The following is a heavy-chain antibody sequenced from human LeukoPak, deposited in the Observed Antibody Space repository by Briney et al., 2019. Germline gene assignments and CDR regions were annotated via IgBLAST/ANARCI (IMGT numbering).Heavy chain of an antibody. D-gene: IGHD3-22*01. Sequence: ASVKVSCKASGYTFTSYYMHWVRQAPGQGLEWMGIINPSGGSTSYAQKFQGRVTKTRDTSTSTVYMELSSLRSEDTAVYYCARDYYDDAFDIWGQGTMVTVSS. CDR3: ARDYYDDAFDI. CDR2: INPSGGST. J-gene: IGHJ3*02. CDR1: GYTFTSYY. V-gene: IGHV1-46*01.